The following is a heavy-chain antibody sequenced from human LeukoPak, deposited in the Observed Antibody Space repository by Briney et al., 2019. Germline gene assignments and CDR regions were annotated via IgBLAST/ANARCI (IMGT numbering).Heavy chain of an antibody. J-gene: IGHJ4*02. CDR1: GFTFSNYW. D-gene: IGHD3-10*01. CDR3: ARDMGSGSYLDY. CDR2: IDNAGSIT. V-gene: IGHV3-74*03. Sequence: GGSLRLSCAASGFTFSNYWIHWVRQAPGKGLVWVSRIDNAGSITTYADSVKGRFTISRDNAENTLYLQMNSLRVEDTAVYYCARDMGSGSYLDYWGQGTLVTVSS.